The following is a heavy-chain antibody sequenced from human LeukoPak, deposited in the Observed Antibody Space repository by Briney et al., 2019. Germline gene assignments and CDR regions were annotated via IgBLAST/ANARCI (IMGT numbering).Heavy chain of an antibody. CDR3: ARVGGRYCSNTSCFPLMDV. Sequence: SQTLSLTCAISGDSVSSNSAAWNWIRQSPSRGLEWLGRTYYRSKRYNDYAVSVKSRITINPDTSKNQFSLQLNSVTPEDTAVYYCARVGGRYCSNTSCFPLMDVWGQGTTVTVSS. CDR1: GDSVSSNSAA. J-gene: IGHJ6*02. D-gene: IGHD2-2*01. V-gene: IGHV6-1*01. CDR2: TYYRSKRYN.